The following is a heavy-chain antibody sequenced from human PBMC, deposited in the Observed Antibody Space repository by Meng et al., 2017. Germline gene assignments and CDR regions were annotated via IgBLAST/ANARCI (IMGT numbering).Heavy chain of an antibody. D-gene: IGHD6-25*01. J-gene: IGHJ4*02. V-gene: IGHV1-2*06. Sequence: SWRGGKTPAAPCKVSCKPFGSNSPHYYLPWVRRAPGQGLEWMGRINPKSGDTHYAQKFQARVTMTGDTSISTAYMELSGLRSDDTAMYYCARDEDISAAGKLFGDYWGQGTLVTVSS. CDR1: GSNSPHYY. CDR3: ARDEDISAAGKLFGDY. CDR2: INPKSGDT.